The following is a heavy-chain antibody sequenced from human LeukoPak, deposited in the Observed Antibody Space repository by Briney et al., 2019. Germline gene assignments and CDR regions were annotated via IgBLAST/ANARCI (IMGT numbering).Heavy chain of an antibody. Sequence: GGSLRLSCAASGFTFSSYWMSWVRQAPGKGLEWVAVISYDGSNKYYADSVKGRFTISRDNSKNTLYLQMNSLRAEDTAVYYCARTGSTWSVLYYYYYMDVWGKGTTVTVSS. J-gene: IGHJ6*03. CDR3: ARTGSTWSVLYYYYYMDV. CDR1: GFTFSSYW. CDR2: ISYDGSNK. D-gene: IGHD6-13*01. V-gene: IGHV3-30-3*01.